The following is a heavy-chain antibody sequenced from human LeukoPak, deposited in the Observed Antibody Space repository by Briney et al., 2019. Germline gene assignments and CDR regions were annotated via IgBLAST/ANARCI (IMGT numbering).Heavy chain of an antibody. D-gene: IGHD1-7*01. CDR2: IYSGGST. CDR1: GLTVSSNY. V-gene: IGHV3-53*01. J-gene: IGHJ5*02. CDR3: ASLNNWNYQSLGWFDP. Sequence: GGSLRLSCAASGLTVSSNYMSWVRQAPGKGLEWVSVIYSGGSTYYADSVKGRFTISRDNSKNTLYLQMNSLRAEDTAVYYCASLNNWNYQSLGWFDPWGQGTLVTVSS.